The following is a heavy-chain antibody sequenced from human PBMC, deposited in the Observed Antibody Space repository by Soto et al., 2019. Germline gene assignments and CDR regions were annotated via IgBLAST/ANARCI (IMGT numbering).Heavy chain of an antibody. J-gene: IGHJ4*02. CDR1: GGSISSYY. CDR2: IYYSGST. Sequence: SETLSLTCTVSGGSISSYYWSWIRQPPGKGLEWIGYIYYSGSTNYNPSLKSRVTISVDTSKNQFSLKLSSVTAADTAVYYCARRFDSFWSGYYDYWGQGTLVTVSS. V-gene: IGHV4-59*01. D-gene: IGHD3-3*01. CDR3: ARRFDSFWSGYYDY.